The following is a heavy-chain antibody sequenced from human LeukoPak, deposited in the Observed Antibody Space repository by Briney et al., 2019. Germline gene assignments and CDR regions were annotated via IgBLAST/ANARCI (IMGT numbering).Heavy chain of an antibody. Sequence: SETLSLTCTVSGGSISSSSHYWGWIRQPPGKGLEWIGSIYYSGSTYYNPSLKSGVTISVDTSKNQFSLKLRSVTAADTAVYYCARDRGDGYPTHDAFDIWGQGTMVTVSS. V-gene: IGHV4-39*07. CDR3: ARDRGDGYPTHDAFDI. CDR2: IYYSGST. J-gene: IGHJ3*02. CDR1: GGSISSSSHY. D-gene: IGHD5-24*01.